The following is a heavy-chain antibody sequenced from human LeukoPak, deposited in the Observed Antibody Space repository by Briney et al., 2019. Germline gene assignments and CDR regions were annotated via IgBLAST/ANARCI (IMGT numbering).Heavy chain of an antibody. V-gene: IGHV3-23*01. J-gene: IGHJ6*02. CDR2: ISGSGGNT. CDR3: AKEAAGRFLEWLPGYYYYGMDV. D-gene: IGHD3-3*01. Sequence: GGSLRLSCAASGFTFSSYAMSWVRQAPGKGLEWVSAISGSGGNTYYADSVKGRFTISRDNSKNTLYLQMNSLRAEDTAVYYCAKEAAGRFLEWLPGYYYYGMDVWGQGTTVTVSS. CDR1: GFTFSSYA.